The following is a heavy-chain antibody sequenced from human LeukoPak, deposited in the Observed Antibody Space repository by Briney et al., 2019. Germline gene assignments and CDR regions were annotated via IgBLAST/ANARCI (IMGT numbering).Heavy chain of an antibody. J-gene: IGHJ6*02. D-gene: IGHD3-3*01. CDR2: IYYSGST. Sequence: PSETLSLTCTASGGSISSSRYYWGWIRQPPGKGLEWIGYIYYSGSTNYNPSLKSRVTISVDTSKNQFSLKLSSVTAADTAVYYCARHGSSITIFGYYGMDVWGQGTTVTVSS. CDR3: ARHGSSITIFGYYGMDV. V-gene: IGHV4-61*05. CDR1: GGSISSSRYY.